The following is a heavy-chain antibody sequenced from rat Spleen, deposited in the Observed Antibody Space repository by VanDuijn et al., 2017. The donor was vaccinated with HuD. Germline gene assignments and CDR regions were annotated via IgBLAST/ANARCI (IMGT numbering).Heavy chain of an antibody. CDR1: GFTFNNYW. CDR2: ITNTGGST. CDR3: VRHGYTRYYFDY. D-gene: IGHD1-9*01. J-gene: IGHJ2*01. Sequence: EVQLVESGGGLVQPGRSLKLSCVASGFTFNNYWMTWLRQAPGKGLEWVASITNTGGSTYYPDSVKGRFTISRDNAKSTLYLQMDSLRSEDTASYYCVRHGYTRYYFDYWGQGVMVTVSS. V-gene: IGHV5-31*01.